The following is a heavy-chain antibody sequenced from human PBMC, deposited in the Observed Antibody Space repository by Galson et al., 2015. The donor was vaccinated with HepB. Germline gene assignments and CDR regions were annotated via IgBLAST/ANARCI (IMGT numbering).Heavy chain of an antibody. V-gene: IGHV3-7*03. CDR3: ARGPPYGGGAFDI. D-gene: IGHD3-10*01. CDR1: GFTFSSYW. Sequence: LRLSCAASGFTFSSYWMSWVRQAPGKGLEWVANIKQDGSEKYYVDSVKGRFTISRDNAKNSLYLQMNSLRAEDTAVYYCARGPPYGGGAFDIWGQGTMVTVSS. J-gene: IGHJ3*02. CDR2: IKQDGSEK.